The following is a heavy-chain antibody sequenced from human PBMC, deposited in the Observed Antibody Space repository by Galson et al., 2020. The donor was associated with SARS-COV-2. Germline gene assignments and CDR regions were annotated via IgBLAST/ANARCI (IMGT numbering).Heavy chain of an antibody. Sequence: SETLSLTCAVYGGSFSDYSWTWVRQPPGKGLEWIGEISNSGSTNYSPSLKSRVFMSVDTSKNQFSLKLRSMTAADTAVYYCARGGSRPIMAFDYYYFYMDVWGKGTTVTVSS. D-gene: IGHD3-10*01. J-gene: IGHJ6*03. CDR1: GGSFSDYS. V-gene: IGHV4-34*01. CDR3: ARGGSRPIMAFDYYYFYMDV. CDR2: ISNSGST.